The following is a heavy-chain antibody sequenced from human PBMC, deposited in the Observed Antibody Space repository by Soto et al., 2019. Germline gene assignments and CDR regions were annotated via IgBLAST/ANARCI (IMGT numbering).Heavy chain of an antibody. Sequence: PGGSLRLSCAASGFTFSSYSMNWVRQAPGKGLEWVSYISSSSSTIYYADSVKGRFTISRDNAKNSLYLQMNSLRAEDTAVYYCARDQGILWFGEFLWFDPWGQGTLVTVSS. CDR2: ISSSSSTI. CDR3: ARDQGILWFGEFLWFDP. D-gene: IGHD3-10*01. CDR1: GFTFSSYS. J-gene: IGHJ5*02. V-gene: IGHV3-48*01.